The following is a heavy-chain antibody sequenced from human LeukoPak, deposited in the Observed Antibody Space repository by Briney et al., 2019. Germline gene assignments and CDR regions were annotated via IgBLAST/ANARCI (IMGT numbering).Heavy chain of an antibody. CDR3: ARRSNYGFDI. D-gene: IGHD4-11*01. CDR1: GFTFSSYA. Sequence: GGSLRLSCAASGFTFSSYAMSWVRQAPGRGLEWVSAISASGDRTYYADSVKGRFTISRDNSKNTLYLQMNSLRAEDTAVYYCARRSNYGFDIWGQGTMVTVSS. J-gene: IGHJ3*02. V-gene: IGHV3-23*01. CDR2: ISASGDRT.